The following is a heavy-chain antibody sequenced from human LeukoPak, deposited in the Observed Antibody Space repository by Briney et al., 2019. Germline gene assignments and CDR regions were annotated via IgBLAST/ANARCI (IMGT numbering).Heavy chain of an antibody. V-gene: IGHV4-4*07. CDR2: IYTSGST. J-gene: IGHJ6*03. CDR1: GGSISSYY. CDR3: ARDIVVVPAAIYDYYYMDV. Sequence: SETLSLTCTVSGGSISSYYWSWIRQPAGKGLEWIGRIYTSGSTNYNPSLKSRVTMSVDTSKNQFSLKLSSVTAADTAVYYCARDIVVVPAAIYDYYYMDVWGQGTTVTVSS. D-gene: IGHD2-2*01.